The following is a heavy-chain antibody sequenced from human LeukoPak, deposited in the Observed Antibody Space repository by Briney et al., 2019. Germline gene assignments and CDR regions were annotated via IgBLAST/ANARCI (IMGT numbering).Heavy chain of an antibody. D-gene: IGHD5-18*01. CDR1: GFXXXGFA. Sequence: SGFXXXGFAMSWVRQAPGKGLEWVSSISSSSSYIYYADSVKGRFTISRDNAKNSLYLQMNSLRAEDTAVYYCAKDLVDTAMTLDYWGQGTLVTVSS. CDR2: ISSSSSYI. V-gene: IGHV3-21*04. J-gene: IGHJ4*02. CDR3: AKDLVDTAMTLDY.